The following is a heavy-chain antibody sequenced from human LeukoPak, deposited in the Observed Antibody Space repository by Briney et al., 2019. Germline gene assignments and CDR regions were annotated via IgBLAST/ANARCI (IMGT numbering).Heavy chain of an antibody. J-gene: IGHJ4*02. V-gene: IGHV3-23*01. CDR3: AKDSSQHDS. CDR1: GFMFHDYA. Sequence: PGGSLRLSCAAPGFMFHDYAIHWVRQAPGKGLEWVSAISVSGGTTYYADSVRGRFTISRDNSKNTLYLQMNSLRDEDTALYYCAKDSSQHDSWGQGTLVTVSS. CDR2: ISVSGGTT.